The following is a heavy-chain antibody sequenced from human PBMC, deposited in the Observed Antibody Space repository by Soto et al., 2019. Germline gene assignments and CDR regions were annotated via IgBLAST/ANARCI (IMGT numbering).Heavy chain of an antibody. Sequence: PRQTLTLACTFSGFSLTTNGMCLSWIRQPPGKALEWLALIDPDDNTYYSTSLNNRLTLSKDTSKNQVVLLVRHMGPVDTATYYCARISWANYYLENFVYXWSQGILVTVS. V-gene: IGHV2-70*01. J-gene: IGHJ4*02. D-gene: IGHD3-22*01. CDR2: IDPDDNT. CDR1: GFSLTTNGMC. CDR3: ARISWANYYLENFVYX.